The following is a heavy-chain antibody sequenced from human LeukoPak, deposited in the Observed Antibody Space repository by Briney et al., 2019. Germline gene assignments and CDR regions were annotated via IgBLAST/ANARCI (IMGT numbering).Heavy chain of an antibody. V-gene: IGHV4-38-2*02. CDR3: ARESEWLVKGYYFDY. Sequence: SETLSLTCTVSGYSISSGYYWGWIRQPPGKGLEWIGSIYHSGSTYYNPSLKSRVTISVDTSKNQFSLKLSSVTAADTAVYYCARESEWLVKGYYFDYWGQGTLVTVSS. CDR2: IYHSGST. CDR1: GYSISSGYY. D-gene: IGHD6-19*01. J-gene: IGHJ4*02.